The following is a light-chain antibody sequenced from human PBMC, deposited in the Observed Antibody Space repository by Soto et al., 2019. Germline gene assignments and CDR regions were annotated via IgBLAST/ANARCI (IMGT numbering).Light chain of an antibody. CDR2: GAS. Sequence: EIVMTQSPATLSVSPGERATLSCRASQSVSSNLAWYQQKPGQAPRLLIYGASTRATGITARFIGSGSGTEFTLTISSLQSEDFAVYYCQQYNNWWTFGQGTKVEIK. V-gene: IGKV3-15*01. CDR3: QQYNNWWT. J-gene: IGKJ1*01. CDR1: QSVSSN.